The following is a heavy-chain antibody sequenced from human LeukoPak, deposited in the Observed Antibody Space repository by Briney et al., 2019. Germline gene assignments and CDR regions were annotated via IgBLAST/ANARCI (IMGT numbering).Heavy chain of an antibody. Sequence: ASVKVSCKASGYIFTSYYMHWVRQAPGQGLEWMGIINPSGGSTNYAQKFQGRVIMTRDMSTSTVYMELSSRRSEDTAVYYCARGGYYYDSSGNIHDAFDIWGQGTMVTVSS. V-gene: IGHV1-46*01. CDR3: ARGGYYYDSSGNIHDAFDI. CDR2: INPSGGST. J-gene: IGHJ3*02. CDR1: GYIFTSYY. D-gene: IGHD3-22*01.